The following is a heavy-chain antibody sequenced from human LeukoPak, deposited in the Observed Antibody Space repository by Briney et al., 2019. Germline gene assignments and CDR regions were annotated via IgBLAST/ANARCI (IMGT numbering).Heavy chain of an antibody. V-gene: IGHV4-30-4*01. J-gene: IGHJ3*02. Sequence: PSETLSLTCTVSGGSISSGDYYWSWIRQPPGKGLEWIGYIYYSGSTYYNPSLKSRVTISVDTSKNQFSLKLSSVTAADTAVYYCAREGLWGSGYYPLRAFDIWGQGTMVTVSS. CDR3: AREGLWGSGYYPLRAFDI. CDR2: IYYSGST. CDR1: GGSISSGDYY. D-gene: IGHD3-22*01.